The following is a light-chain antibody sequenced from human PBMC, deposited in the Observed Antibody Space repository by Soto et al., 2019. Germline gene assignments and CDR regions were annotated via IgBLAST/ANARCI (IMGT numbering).Light chain of an antibody. J-gene: IGKJ4*01. Sequence: EVVLTQSPATLSLSPGERATLSCRASQSVGSLLAWYQQKPGQAPRLLIYDAINRATGIPARFSGSGSGTDFTLTISSLEPEDFAVYYCQQRSNWPPLTFGGGTKVEIK. CDR1: QSVGSL. CDR2: DAI. CDR3: QQRSNWPPLT. V-gene: IGKV3-11*01.